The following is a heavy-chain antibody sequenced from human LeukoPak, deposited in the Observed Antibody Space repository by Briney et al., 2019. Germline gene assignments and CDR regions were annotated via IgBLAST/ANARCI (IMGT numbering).Heavy chain of an antibody. CDR3: ARGRYSYGKDYYYYMDV. J-gene: IGHJ6*03. V-gene: IGHV1-46*01. CDR2: LNPSGGST. CDR1: GYTFTNYY. D-gene: IGHD5-18*01. Sequence: ASVKVSCKASGYTFTNYYMHWVRQAPGQGLEWMGILNPSGGSTSYAQKFQGRVTMIRDTSTSMVYMELSTLRSEDTAVYYCARGRYSYGKDYYYYMDVWGKGTTVTVSS.